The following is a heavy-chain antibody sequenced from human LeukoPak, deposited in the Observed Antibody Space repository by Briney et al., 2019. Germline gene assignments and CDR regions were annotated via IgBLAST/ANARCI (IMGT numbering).Heavy chain of an antibody. CDR2: INHSGGRK. D-gene: IGHD2-15*01. J-gene: IGHJ4*02. CDR3: ARALEGGSCITR. Sequence: GASVKVSYKASGCTFTSYYMHWVRQAPGQGLDGMGVINHSGGRKSYAQKFQGRVTMTRDTYTSTVYMELSSLRSEDTAVYYCARALEGGSCITRWGQGTQVTV. V-gene: IGHV1-46*01. CDR1: GCTFTSYY.